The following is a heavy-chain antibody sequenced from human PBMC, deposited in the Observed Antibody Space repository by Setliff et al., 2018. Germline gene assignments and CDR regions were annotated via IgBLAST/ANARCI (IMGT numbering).Heavy chain of an antibody. Sequence: SETLSLTCAVSGGSISSGGYYWSWIRQHPGKGLEWIGYIYYSGSTYYNPSLKSRVTISVDTSRNQFSLKLSSVTAADTAVYYCARDPLTTTVRHAFDIWGQGTMVTVSS. D-gene: IGHD4-4*01. CDR3: ARDPLTTTVRHAFDI. CDR1: GGSISSGGYY. V-gene: IGHV4-31*11. J-gene: IGHJ3*02. CDR2: IYYSGST.